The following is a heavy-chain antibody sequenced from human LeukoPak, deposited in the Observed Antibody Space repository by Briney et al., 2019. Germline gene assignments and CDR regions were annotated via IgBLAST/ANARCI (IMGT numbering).Heavy chain of an antibody. D-gene: IGHD3-10*01. Sequence: SETLSLTCTVSGGSISSYSWSWIRQPPGKGLEWIGYIYYSGSTNYNPSLKSRVTISVDTSKNQFSLKLSSVTAADTAVYYCARAHYYGSGSYSGAFDIWGQGTMVTVSS. J-gene: IGHJ3*02. CDR3: ARAHYYGSGSYSGAFDI. CDR2: IYYSGST. CDR1: GGSISSYS. V-gene: IGHV4-59*01.